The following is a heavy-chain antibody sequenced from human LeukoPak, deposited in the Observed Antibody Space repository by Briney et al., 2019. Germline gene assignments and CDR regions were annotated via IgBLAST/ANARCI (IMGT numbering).Heavy chain of an antibody. CDR3: ARGPTGTRTHAFDI. J-gene: IGHJ3*02. CDR2: IIPIFGTA. V-gene: IGHV1-69*13. Sequence: GASVKVSCKASGGTFSSYAISWVRQAPGQGLEWMGGIIPIFGTANYAQKFQGRVTITADESTSTAYMELSSLRSEDTAVYYCARGPTGTRTHAFDIWGQGTMVTVSS. D-gene: IGHD1-7*01. CDR1: GGTFSSYA.